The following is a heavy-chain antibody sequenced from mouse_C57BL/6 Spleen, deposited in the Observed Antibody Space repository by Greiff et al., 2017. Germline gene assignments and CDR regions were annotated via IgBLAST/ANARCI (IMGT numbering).Heavy chain of an antibody. CDR3: TGGSYSNRAWFAY. CDR2: IDPETGGT. V-gene: IGHV1-15*01. J-gene: IGHJ3*01. CDR1: GYTFTDYE. D-gene: IGHD2-5*01. Sequence: VQLQQSGAELVRPGASVTLSCKASGYTFTDYEMHWVKQTPVHGLEWIGAIDPETGGTAYNQKFKGKAILTADKSSSTAYMELRSLTSEDSAVYYCTGGSYSNRAWFAYWGQGTLVTVSA.